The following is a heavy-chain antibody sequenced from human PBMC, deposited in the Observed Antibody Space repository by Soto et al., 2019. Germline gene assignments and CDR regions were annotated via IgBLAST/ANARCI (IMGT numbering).Heavy chain of an antibody. CDR2: ISAYNGNT. Sequence: QVQLVQSGAEVKKPGASVKVSCKASGYTFTSYGISWVRQAPGQGLEWMGWISAYNGNTNYAQKHQGRVTMTTEPSTSTAYMELRSLRSDDTAVYYCARVSNDYYGSGSYDYYYYYMDVWGKGTTVTVSS. V-gene: IGHV1-18*01. J-gene: IGHJ6*03. D-gene: IGHD3-10*01. CDR1: GYTFTSYG. CDR3: ARVSNDYYGSGSYDYYYYYMDV.